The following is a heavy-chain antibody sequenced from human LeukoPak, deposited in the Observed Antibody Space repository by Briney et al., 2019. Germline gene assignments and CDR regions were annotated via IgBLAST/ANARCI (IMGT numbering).Heavy chain of an antibody. V-gene: IGHV1-46*01. D-gene: IGHD1-26*01. J-gene: IGHJ3*02. CDR1: GYTFTSYY. Sequence: ASVKVSCKASGYTFTSYYMHWVRQAPGQGLEWMGIINPSGGSTSYAQKFQERVTITRDMSTSTAYMELSSLRSEDTAVYYCAADPRIVGATGGGDAFDIWGQGTMVTVSS. CDR3: AADPRIVGATGGGDAFDI. CDR2: INPSGGST.